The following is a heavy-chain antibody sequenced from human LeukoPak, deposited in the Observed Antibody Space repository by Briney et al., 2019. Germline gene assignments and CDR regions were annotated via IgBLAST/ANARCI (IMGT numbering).Heavy chain of an antibody. V-gene: IGHV3-48*01. CDR3: GRVRGPTVTTWYFDL. J-gene: IGHJ2*01. CDR1: GFTFSTHG. D-gene: IGHD4-17*01. Sequence: GGSLRLSCGASGFTFSTHGMIWVRQAPGKGLEWVSYISRRSATIYYADSVKGRFTISRDDARNSLFLQMHSLRVGDTAVYYCGRVRGPTVTTWYFDLWGRGTLVTVSS. CDR2: ISRRSATI.